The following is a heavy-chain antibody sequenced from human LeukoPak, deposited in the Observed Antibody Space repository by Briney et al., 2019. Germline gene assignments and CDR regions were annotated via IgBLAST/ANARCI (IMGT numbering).Heavy chain of an antibody. Sequence: SETLSLTCTVSGGSISSGDYYWSWIRQPPGKGLGWIGYIYYSGSTYYNPSLKSRVTISVDTSKNQFSLKLSSVTAADTAVYYCARVRLRGYYFDYWGQGTLVTVSS. CDR2: IYYSGST. J-gene: IGHJ4*02. CDR3: ARVRLRGYYFDY. CDR1: GGSISSGDYY. V-gene: IGHV4-30-4*01. D-gene: IGHD4/OR15-4a*01.